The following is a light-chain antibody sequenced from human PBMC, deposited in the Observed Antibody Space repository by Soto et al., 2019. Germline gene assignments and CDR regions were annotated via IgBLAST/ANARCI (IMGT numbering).Light chain of an antibody. CDR3: QQYGSSPHT. V-gene: IGKV3-20*01. J-gene: IGKJ2*01. CDR2: GAS. CDR1: QSIANSY. Sequence: EIVLTQSPGTLSLSPGERATLSCRASQSIANSYLAWYQQKPGQTPRLLIYGASDRATGIPDRFSGSGSGADFTLTISRLEPEDFAVYYCQQYGSSPHTFGQWTKLAIK.